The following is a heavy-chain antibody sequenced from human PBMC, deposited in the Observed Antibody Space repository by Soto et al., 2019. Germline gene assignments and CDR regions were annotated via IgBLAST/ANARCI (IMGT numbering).Heavy chain of an antibody. CDR1: GGSISSSSYY. CDR3: ARVPSPFDYYYAMDV. Sequence: SETLSLTCTVSGGSISSSSYYWGWIRQPPGKGLEWIGYVFYSGTTYYNPSLKGRVSISLDASENQFSLKFASVTDADSAFYYCARVPSPFDYYYAMDVWGQGTTVTVS. D-gene: IGHD3-16*01. CDR2: VFYSGTT. J-gene: IGHJ6*02. V-gene: IGHV4-30-4*08.